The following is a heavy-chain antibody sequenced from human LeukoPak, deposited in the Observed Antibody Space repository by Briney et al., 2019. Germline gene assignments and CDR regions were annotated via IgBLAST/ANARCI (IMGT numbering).Heavy chain of an antibody. Sequence: GGSLRLSCAASGFTFSSYSMNWVRQAPGKGLEWVSSISSSSSYIYYADSAKGRFTISRDNAKNSLYLQMNSLRAEDTAVYYCARVRVPGTTLFPLDYWGQGTLVTVSS. CDR2: ISSSSSYI. CDR3: ARVRVPGTTLFPLDY. D-gene: IGHD1-1*01. J-gene: IGHJ4*02. V-gene: IGHV3-21*01. CDR1: GFTFSSYS.